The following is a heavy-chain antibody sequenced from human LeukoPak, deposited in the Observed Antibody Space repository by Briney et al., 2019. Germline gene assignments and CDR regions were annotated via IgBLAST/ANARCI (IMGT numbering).Heavy chain of an antibody. J-gene: IGHJ4*02. CDR3: ARGTYYYEF. Sequence: GGSLRLSCAASKFTFSDYYMTWVRQAPGKGPEWVAYMNQFGTEIKYLDSVKGRFTISRDNAMNSLYLWMTSLTADDTAVYYCARGTYYYEFWGQGTLVIVSS. D-gene: IGHD3/OR15-3a*01. CDR2: MNQFGTEI. V-gene: IGHV3-7*04. CDR1: KFTFSDYY.